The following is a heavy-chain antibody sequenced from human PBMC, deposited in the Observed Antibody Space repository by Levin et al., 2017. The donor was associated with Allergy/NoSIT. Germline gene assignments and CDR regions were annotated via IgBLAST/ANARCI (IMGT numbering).Heavy chain of an antibody. V-gene: IGHV3-7*01. CDR1: GFMFSNYW. CDR2: MRVPGGET. CDR3: VRENSAPDY. Sequence: GASVKVSCAASGFMFSNYWMSWVRQAPGKGLEWVANMRVPGGETSYVDSVKGRFIVSRDNAKNSLYLQMNSLRAEDTAVYYCVRENSAPDYWGQGTLVTVSS. J-gene: IGHJ4*02.